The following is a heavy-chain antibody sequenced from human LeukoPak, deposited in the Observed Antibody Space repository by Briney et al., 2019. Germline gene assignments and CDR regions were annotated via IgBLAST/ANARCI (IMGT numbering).Heavy chain of an antibody. V-gene: IGHV1-69*01. CDR2: IIPIFGTA. J-gene: IGHJ4*02. CDR3: ATGYSSSSYYFDY. Sequence: GASVKVSCKASGGTFSSYAISWVRQAPGQGLEWMGGIIPIFGTANYAQKFQGRVTITADESTSTAHMELSSLRSEDTAVYYCATGYSSSSYYFDYWGQGTLVTVSS. D-gene: IGHD6-6*01. CDR1: GGTFSSYA.